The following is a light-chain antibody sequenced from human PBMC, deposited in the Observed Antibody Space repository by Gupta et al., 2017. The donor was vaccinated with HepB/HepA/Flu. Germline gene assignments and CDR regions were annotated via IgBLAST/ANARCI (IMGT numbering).Light chain of an antibody. CDR2: GAS. Sequence: VVMTQSPATLSVSPGERVTLSCRASQSVSINLAWFQRKPGQAPRLLIYGASNRATGIPARFSGSGTGTEFTLSISSLQSEDSAIYCCQQYNAWPPHTFGQGTRVDVK. CDR1: QSVSIN. CDR3: QQYNAWPPHT. J-gene: IGKJ1*01. V-gene: IGKV3-15*01.